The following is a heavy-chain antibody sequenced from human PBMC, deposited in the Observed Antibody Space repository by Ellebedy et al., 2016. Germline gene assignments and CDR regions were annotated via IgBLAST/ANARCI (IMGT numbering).Heavy chain of an antibody. D-gene: IGHD4-17*01. CDR2: ISSSSSYI. V-gene: IGHV3-21*05. CDR1: GFTFSSYS. CDR3: AGGLRIDS. J-gene: IGHJ4*02. Sequence: GESLKISXAASGFTFSSYSMNWVRQAPGKGLEWVSYISSSSSYIYYADSVKGRFTISRDNAKNSLYLQMNSLWDEDTAVDYCAGGLRIDSWGRGTLVTVSS.